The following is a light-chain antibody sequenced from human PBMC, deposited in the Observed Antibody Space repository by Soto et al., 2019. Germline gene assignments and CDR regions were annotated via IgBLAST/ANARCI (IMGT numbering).Light chain of an antibody. V-gene: IGKV3-11*01. CDR3: QQRSSWPPT. Sequence: EIVLTQSPATLSLSPGEIATLSCRASQSVSSILAWYQQKPGQAPRLLIYDASNRATGIPARFSGSGSGTDSTLTISSLEPEDFAVYYCQQRSSWPPTFGQGTQLEIK. CDR1: QSVSSI. CDR2: DAS. J-gene: IGKJ5*01.